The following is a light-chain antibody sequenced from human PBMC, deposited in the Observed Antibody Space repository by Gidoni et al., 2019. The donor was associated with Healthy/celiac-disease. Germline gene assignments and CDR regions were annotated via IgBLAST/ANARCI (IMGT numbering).Light chain of an antibody. V-gene: IGKV1-33*01. CDR3: QQYDNLPPMYT. CDR2: DAS. Sequence: DIQMPPSLSSLSASVGDRATITGQASQDISNYLNWYQQKPGKAPKLLIYDASNLETGVPSRFSGSGSGTDFTFTISSLQPENIATYYCQQYDNLPPMYTFXQXTKLEIK. J-gene: IGKJ2*01. CDR1: QDISNY.